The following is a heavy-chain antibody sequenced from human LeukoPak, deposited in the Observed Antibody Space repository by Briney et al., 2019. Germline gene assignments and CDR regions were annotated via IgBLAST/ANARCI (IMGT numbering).Heavy chain of an antibody. Sequence: SVKVSCKASRGTFSSYAISWVRQAPGQGLEWMGRIIPILGIANYAQKFQGRVTITADKSTSTAYMELSSLRSEDTAVYYCAREYGVDTAMLWGQGTLVTVSS. CDR3: AREYGVDTAML. V-gene: IGHV1-69*04. CDR1: RGTFSSYA. J-gene: IGHJ4*02. CDR2: IIPILGIA. D-gene: IGHD5-18*01.